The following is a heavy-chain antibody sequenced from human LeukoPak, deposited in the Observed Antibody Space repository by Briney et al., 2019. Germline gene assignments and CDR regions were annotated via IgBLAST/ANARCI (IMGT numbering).Heavy chain of an antibody. D-gene: IGHD1-7*01. V-gene: IGHV4-34*01. Sequence: PSETLSLTCAVYGGSFSGYYWSWIRQPPRKGLEWIGEINHSGSTNYNPSLKSRVTISVDTSKNQFSLKLSSVTAADTAVYYCARRVSGTIDYWGQGTLVTVSS. CDR2: INHSGST. CDR3: ARRVSGTIDY. CDR1: GGSFSGYY. J-gene: IGHJ4*02.